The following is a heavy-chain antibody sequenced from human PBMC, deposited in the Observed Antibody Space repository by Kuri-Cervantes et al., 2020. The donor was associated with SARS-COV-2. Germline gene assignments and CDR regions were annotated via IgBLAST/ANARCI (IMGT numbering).Heavy chain of an antibody. CDR2: IKQDGSEK. Sequence: GGSLRLSCAASGFSFSSYGMSWVRQAPGKGLEWVANIKQDGSEKYYVDSVKGRFTISRDNSKNTLYLQMNSLRPEDTAVYYCAKDDGGSFGLFDNWGQGILVTVSS. CDR1: GFSFSSYG. J-gene: IGHJ4*02. D-gene: IGHD1-26*01. V-gene: IGHV3-7*01. CDR3: AKDDGGSFGLFDN.